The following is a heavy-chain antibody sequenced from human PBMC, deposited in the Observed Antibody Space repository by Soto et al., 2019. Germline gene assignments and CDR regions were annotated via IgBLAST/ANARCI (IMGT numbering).Heavy chain of an antibody. J-gene: IGHJ4*02. CDR2: INAGNGNT. D-gene: IGHD6-13*01. V-gene: IGHV1-3*01. CDR3: AREEAAAPNFDY. CDR1: GYTFTSYA. Sequence: GASVKVSCKASGYTFTSYAMHWVRQAPGQRLEWMGWINAGNGNTKYSQKFQGRVTITRDTSASTAYMELSSLRSEDTAVYYCAREEAAAPNFDYWGQGTLVTVSS.